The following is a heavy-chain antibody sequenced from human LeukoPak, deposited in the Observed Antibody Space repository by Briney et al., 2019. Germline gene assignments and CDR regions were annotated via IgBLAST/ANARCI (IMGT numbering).Heavy chain of an antibody. V-gene: IGHV4-61*02. Sequence: PSETLSLTCTVSGGSISSGSYYWSWIRQPAGKGLEWIGRIYTSGSTNYNPSLKSRVTISVDTSKNQFSLKLSSVTAADTAVYYCARVAIVATIHSRSWIGYFDYWGQGTLVTVSS. CDR1: GGSISSGSYY. CDR3: ARVAIVATIHSRSWIGYFDY. J-gene: IGHJ4*02. D-gene: IGHD5-12*01. CDR2: IYTSGST.